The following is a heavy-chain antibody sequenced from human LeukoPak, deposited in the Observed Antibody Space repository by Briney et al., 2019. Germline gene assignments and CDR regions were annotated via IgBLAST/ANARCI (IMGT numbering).Heavy chain of an antibody. Sequence: PSQTLSLTCTVSGGSISSGDYYWSWIRQPPGKGLEWIGYNYYSGSTYYNPSLKSRVTISVDTSKNQFSLKLSSVTAADTAVYYCARERVVGAGVDYWGQGTLVTVSS. CDR2: NYYSGST. CDR3: ARERVVGAGVDY. D-gene: IGHD1-26*01. CDR1: GGSISSGDYY. J-gene: IGHJ4*02. V-gene: IGHV4-30-4*08.